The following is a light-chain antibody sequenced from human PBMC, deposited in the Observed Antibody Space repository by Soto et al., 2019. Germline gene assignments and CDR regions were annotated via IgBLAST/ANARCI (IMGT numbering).Light chain of an antibody. Sequence: QSALTQPASVSGSPGQSITISCTGTSSDVGTYNYVSWYQHHPGKAPKLIIYEVSNRPSGVSYRFSGSKSGNTASLTISGLQAEDEADYYCNSYTTDSTYVFGTGTKLTVL. J-gene: IGLJ1*01. CDR2: EVS. CDR3: NSYTTDSTYV. V-gene: IGLV2-14*01. CDR1: SSDVGTYNY.